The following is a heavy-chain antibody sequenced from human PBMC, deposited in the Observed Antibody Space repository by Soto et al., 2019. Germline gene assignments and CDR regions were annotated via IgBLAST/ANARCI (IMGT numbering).Heavy chain of an antibody. Sequence: QVQLVESGGGVVQPGRSLRLSCAASGFTFSSNGMHWVRQAPGKGLEWVAVTSCDGTKKYYAASVKGRSTISKNNSKNTMYLQMSSVRAEDTSVYYCATWGLPGQDMESWGQGTTVTVSS. CDR2: TSCDGTKK. D-gene: IGHD3-3*01. V-gene: IGHV3-30*03. CDR1: GFTFSSNG. J-gene: IGHJ6*02. CDR3: ATWGLPGQDMES.